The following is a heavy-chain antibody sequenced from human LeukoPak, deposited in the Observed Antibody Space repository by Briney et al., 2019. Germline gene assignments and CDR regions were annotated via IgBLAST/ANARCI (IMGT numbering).Heavy chain of an antibody. CDR2: ISSSSTI. CDR1: GFTFSSYS. CDR3: ARDEIDYSSSWAIEYFQH. D-gene: IGHD6-13*01. Sequence: GGSLRLSCAASGFTFSSYSMNWVRQAPGKGLEWVSYISSSSTIYYADSVKGRFTISRDNAKNSLYLQMNSLRAEDTAVYYCARDEIDYSSSWAIEYFQHWGQGTLVTVSS. V-gene: IGHV3-48*04. J-gene: IGHJ1*01.